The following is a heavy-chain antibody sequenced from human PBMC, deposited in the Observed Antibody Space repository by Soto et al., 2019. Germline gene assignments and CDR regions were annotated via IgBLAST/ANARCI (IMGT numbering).Heavy chain of an antibody. D-gene: IGHD1-1*01. V-gene: IGHV3-53*01. CDR2: VCTGGAT. CDR1: GFDVTTNC. CDR3: VRDKRTISGIFPGY. Sequence: PGGSLRLSCVGSGFDVTTNCRRWVRQAPGKGLECVSIVCTGGATHYADSVKGRFTISRDSSKNTVHLQMNNVRAEDTAVYYCVRDKRTISGIFPGYWGQGTQVTVYS. J-gene: IGHJ4*02.